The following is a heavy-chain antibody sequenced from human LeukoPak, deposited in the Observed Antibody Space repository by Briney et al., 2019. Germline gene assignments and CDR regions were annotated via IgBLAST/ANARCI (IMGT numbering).Heavy chain of an antibody. D-gene: IGHD4-17*01. J-gene: IGHJ4*02. CDR1: GFTFSSYE. Sequence: PGGSLRLSCAASGFTFSSYEMNWVRQAPGKGLEWVSYISSSSSTIYYADSVKGRFTISRDNAKNSLYLQMNSLRAEDTAVYYCASHYGDYGRGSSYYFDYWGQGTLVTVSS. CDR3: ASHYGDYGRGSSYYFDY. V-gene: IGHV3-48*01. CDR2: ISSSSSTI.